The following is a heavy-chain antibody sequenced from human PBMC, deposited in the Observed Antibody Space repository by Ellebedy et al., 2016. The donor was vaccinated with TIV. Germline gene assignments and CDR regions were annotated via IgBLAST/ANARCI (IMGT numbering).Heavy chain of an antibody. J-gene: IGHJ5*02. CDR1: GFTFSTFT. CDR3: AREDYRTFDP. D-gene: IGHD4-11*01. V-gene: IGHV3-21*01. CDR2: ITPISSHM. Sequence: GGSLRLSXAASGFTFSTFTMNWVRQSPGKGLEWVPSITPISSHMFYADSLEGRFTISRDNAKNSLYLQMNSLRAEDTAVYYCAREDYRTFDPWSQGTLVTVSS.